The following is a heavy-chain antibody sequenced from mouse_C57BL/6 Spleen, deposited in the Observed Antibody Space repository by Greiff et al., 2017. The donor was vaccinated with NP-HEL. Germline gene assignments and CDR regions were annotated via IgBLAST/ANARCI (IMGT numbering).Heavy chain of an antibody. J-gene: IGHJ2*01. CDR1: GYAFTNYL. Sequence: QVQLKESGAELVRPGTSVKVSCKASGYAFTNYLIEWVKQRPGQGLEWIGVINPGSGGTNYNEKFKGKATLTADKSSSTAYMQLSSLTSEDSAVYFCARSGNSFDYWGQGTTLTVSS. CDR3: ARSGNSFDY. V-gene: IGHV1-54*01. CDR2: INPGSGGT.